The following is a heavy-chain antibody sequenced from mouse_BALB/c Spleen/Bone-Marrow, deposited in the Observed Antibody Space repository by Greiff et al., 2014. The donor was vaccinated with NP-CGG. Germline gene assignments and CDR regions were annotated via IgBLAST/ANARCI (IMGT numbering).Heavy chain of an antibody. CDR3: ARDRYYDYYFDY. D-gene: IGHD2-4*01. CDR2: IWAGGST. V-gene: IGHV2-9*02. Sequence: VQVVESGPGLVAPSQSLSITCTVSGFPLTNYGVHWVRQPPGKGLEWLGVIWAGGSTNYNSALMSRLSITKDNSKSQVFLKMNSLQTDDTAMYYCARDRYYDYYFDYWGRGTTLTVSS. CDR1: GFPLTNYG. J-gene: IGHJ2*01.